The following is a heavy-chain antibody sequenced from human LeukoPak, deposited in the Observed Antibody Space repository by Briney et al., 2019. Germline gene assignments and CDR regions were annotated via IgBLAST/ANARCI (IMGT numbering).Heavy chain of an antibody. CDR3: AKDPGLNYYDSSGYIDY. CDR2: ISGSGGST. J-gene: IGHJ4*02. Sequence: GGSLRLSCAASGFTFSSYAMSWVRQAPGKGLEWVSAISGSGGSTYYADSVKGRFTISRDNSKNTLYLQMNSLRAEDTAVYYCAKDPGLNYYDSSGYIDYCGQGTLVTVSS. CDR1: GFTFSSYA. V-gene: IGHV3-23*01. D-gene: IGHD3-22*01.